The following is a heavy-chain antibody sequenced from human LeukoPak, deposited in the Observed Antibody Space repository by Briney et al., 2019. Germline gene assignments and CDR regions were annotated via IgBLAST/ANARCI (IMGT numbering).Heavy chain of an antibody. CDR2: IWSDGSKK. CDR1: GFTFSSYG. CDR3: VRGKQSMDV. V-gene: IGHV3-30*02. Sequence: TGGSLRLSCVASGFTFSSYGMHWVRQAPGKGLEWVAFIWSDGSKKYHADSVKGRFTISRDNSKNTLYLQMNSLRTEDTALYYCVRGKQSMDVWGKGTTVTISS. D-gene: IGHD3-10*01. J-gene: IGHJ6*03.